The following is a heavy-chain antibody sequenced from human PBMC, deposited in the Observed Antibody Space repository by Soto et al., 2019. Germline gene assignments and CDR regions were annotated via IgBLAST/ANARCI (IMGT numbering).Heavy chain of an antibody. V-gene: IGHV4-4*02. CDR1: GVSLSSCKW. J-gene: IGHJ4*02. Sequence: QVQLQESGPGLVKPSGTLSLTCTISGVSLSSCKWWSGVRPPPGEGREWIGEIFHTGNTDYKPSLKSRVSIVVDKSKNQFSQNLDSVTAADTAVYYCARNLFDSRGYPQEVWGQGILVTVSS. CDR3: ARNLFDSRGYPQEV. CDR2: IFHTGNT. D-gene: IGHD3-22*01.